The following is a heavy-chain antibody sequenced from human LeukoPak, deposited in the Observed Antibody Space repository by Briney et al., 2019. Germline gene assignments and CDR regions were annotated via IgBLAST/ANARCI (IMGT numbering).Heavy chain of an antibody. CDR2: IYTSGST. CDR3: ASIPRYCSGGSCYDWFDP. Sequence: SETLSLTCTVSGGSISSGSYYWSWIRQPAGKGLEWIGRIYTSGSTNYNPSLKSRVTISVDTSKNQFSLKLSSVTAADTAVYYCASIPRYCSGGSCYDWFDPWGQGTLVTVSS. D-gene: IGHD2-15*01. J-gene: IGHJ5*02. CDR1: GGSISSGSYY. V-gene: IGHV4-61*02.